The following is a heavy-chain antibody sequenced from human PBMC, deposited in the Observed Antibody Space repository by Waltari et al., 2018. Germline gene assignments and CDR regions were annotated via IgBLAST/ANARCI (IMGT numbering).Heavy chain of an antibody. CDR2: ISGSGDNI. Sequence: EVQLLESGGGLVQPGGSLRLSCAASRFMFSHYDMIWVRQAPGKGLDWVSSISGSGDNIHYAESVKGRFTISRDNSKNTLFLQMSSLRSEDTAVYYCASGSSGWSHFDYWGQGTLVTVSS. J-gene: IGHJ4*02. D-gene: IGHD6-19*01. CDR3: ASGSSGWSHFDY. V-gene: IGHV3-23*01. CDR1: RFMFSHYD.